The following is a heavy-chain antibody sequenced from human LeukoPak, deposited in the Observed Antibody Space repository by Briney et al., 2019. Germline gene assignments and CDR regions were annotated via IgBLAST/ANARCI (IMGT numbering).Heavy chain of an antibody. V-gene: IGHV1-46*01. J-gene: IGHJ4*02. CDR3: ARGGIFDY. D-gene: IGHD3-10*01. CDR1: GYTFSSYG. Sequence: ASVKVSCKASGYTFSSYGVSWVRQAPGQGLEWMGIINPSGGSTTYAQKFQGRVTMTRDTSTSTVYMGLSSLRSEDTAVYYCARGGIFDYWGQGTLVNVSS. CDR2: INPSGGST.